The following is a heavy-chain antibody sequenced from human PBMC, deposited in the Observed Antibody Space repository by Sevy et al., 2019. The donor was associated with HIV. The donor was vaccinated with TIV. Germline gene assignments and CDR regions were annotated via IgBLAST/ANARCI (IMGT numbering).Heavy chain of an antibody. CDR1: GASISRTFYF. CDR2: FYHTGTT. Sequence: SETQSLTCSVSGASISRTFYFWGWIRQPPGKGLEWIANFYHTGTTYYNPSLKSRVTLSVDMSENQLSLKLSSVTAADTAVYYCARSMAYADSPLHLWFDPWGQGTLVTVSS. CDR3: ARSMAYADSPLHLWFDP. J-gene: IGHJ5*02. V-gene: IGHV4-39*01. D-gene: IGHD4-17*01.